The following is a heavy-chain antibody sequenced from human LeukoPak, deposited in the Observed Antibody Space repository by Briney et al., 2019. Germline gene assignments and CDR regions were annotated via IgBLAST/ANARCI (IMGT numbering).Heavy chain of an antibody. V-gene: IGHV3-23*01. CDR1: GFTLSSYP. J-gene: IGHJ4*02. CDR2: ISGSGGST. Sequence: GGPLTHSCAASGFTLSSYPMTWLRHARGKGLEWVSSISGSGGSTYYADSVKGRFTISRDNSKNTLYLQMNSLRAEDTAVYYCAKGFSNYWGQGTLVTVSS. D-gene: IGHD3-3*02. CDR3: AKGFSNY.